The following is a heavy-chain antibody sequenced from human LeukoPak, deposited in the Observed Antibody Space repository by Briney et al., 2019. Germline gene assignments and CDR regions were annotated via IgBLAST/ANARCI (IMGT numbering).Heavy chain of an antibody. J-gene: IGHJ4*02. CDR2: MPYDETNK. Sequence: PGGSLRLSCSASGFSFSNYGMHWVRQAPGKGLEWVAYMPYDETNKYYADFVKGRFTISRDNSKNTLSLQMDDLRPEDTALGQARVGSDYWGQGTLVTVSS. D-gene: IGHD3-10*01. CDR3: RVGSDY. CDR1: GFSFSNYG. V-gene: IGHV3-30*02.